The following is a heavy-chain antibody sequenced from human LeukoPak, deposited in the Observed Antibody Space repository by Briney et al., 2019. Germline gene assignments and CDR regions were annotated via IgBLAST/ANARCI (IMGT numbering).Heavy chain of an antibody. D-gene: IGHD6-13*01. J-gene: IGHJ4*02. CDR3: ASGGIAADLDY. CDR1: GGSFSGYY. CDR2: INHSGST. Sequence: SETLSLTCAVYGGSFSGYYWSWIRQPPGKGLEWIGEINHSGSTNYNPSLKSRVTISVDTSKNQFSLKLSSVTAADTAVYYCASGGIAADLDYWGQGTLVTVSS. V-gene: IGHV4-34*01.